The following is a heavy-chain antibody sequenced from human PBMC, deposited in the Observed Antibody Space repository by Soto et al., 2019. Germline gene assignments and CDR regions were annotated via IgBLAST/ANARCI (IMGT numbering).Heavy chain of an antibody. V-gene: IGHV4-59*01. CDR1: GGSISSYY. CDR2: IYYSGST. CDR3: ARDSTGMTPNYYYYGMDV. D-gene: IGHD1-1*01. J-gene: IGHJ6*02. Sequence: PSETLSLTCTVSGGSISSYYWSWIRQPPGKGLEWIGYIYYSGSTNYNPSLKSRVTISVDTSKNQFSLKLSSVTAADTAVYYCARDSTGMTPNYYYYGMDVWGQGTKVTVSS.